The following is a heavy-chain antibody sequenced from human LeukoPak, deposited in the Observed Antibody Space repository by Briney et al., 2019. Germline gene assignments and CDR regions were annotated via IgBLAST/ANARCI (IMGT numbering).Heavy chain of an antibody. D-gene: IGHD1-26*01. V-gene: IGHV3-30*18. CDR2: ISYDGSNK. CDR3: AKAPRPWVGGATGSRYYFDY. CDR1: GFTFSSYG. J-gene: IGHJ4*02. Sequence: GGSLRLSCAASGFTFSSYGMHWVRQAPGKGLEWVAVISYDGSNKYYADSVKGRFTISRDNSKNTLYLQMNSLRAEDTAVYYCAKAPRPWVGGATGSRYYFDYRGQGTLVTVSS.